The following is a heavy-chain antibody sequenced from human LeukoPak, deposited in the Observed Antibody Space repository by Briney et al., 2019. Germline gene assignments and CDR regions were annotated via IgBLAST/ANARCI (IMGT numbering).Heavy chain of an antibody. Sequence: SETLSLTCTVSGESITIRSYFWGWVRQPPGKGLEWIGEISYSGNTKYNPSLKTRVTISMDTSKNQFSLRLTSVTAADTALYYCARGFFPEYPSGNPGFDYWGQGILVSVSS. V-gene: IGHV4-39*02. D-gene: IGHD4-23*01. CDR2: ISYSGNT. CDR1: GESITIRSYF. J-gene: IGHJ4*01. CDR3: ARGFFPEYPSGNPGFDY.